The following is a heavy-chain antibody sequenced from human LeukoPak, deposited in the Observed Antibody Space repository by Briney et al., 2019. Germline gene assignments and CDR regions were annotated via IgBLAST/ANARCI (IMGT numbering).Heavy chain of an antibody. CDR3: ERGYAARAAANSGWFDR. J-gene: IGHJ5*02. D-gene: IGHD6-13*01. V-gene: IGHV3-74*03. Sequence: PVGSPRLSCAASGFTFSHYWMRCVRQAPGERPVWVSRIYSAGGSTTYAASVKGRFTISKDNAKTTLYLQMNIRRAEATALYSRERGYAARAAANSGWFDRWGKGTLVTVSS. CDR2: IYSAGGST. CDR1: GFTFSHYW.